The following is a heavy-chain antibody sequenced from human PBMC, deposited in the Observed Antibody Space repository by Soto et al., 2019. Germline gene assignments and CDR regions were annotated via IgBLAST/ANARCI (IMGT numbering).Heavy chain of an antibody. J-gene: IGHJ5*02. CDR1: GGSISSDDYY. CDR3: ARAVYCRSASCSNWFDT. Sequence: PSETLSLTCAVSGGSISSDDYYWSWIRQPPGKGLEWIGYIYYSGGSTYYSPSLRSRAAISMDTPKNQFSLILSAVTAADTAIYYCARAVYCRSASCSNWFDTWGRGTLVTVSS. V-gene: IGHV4-30-4*01. D-gene: IGHD2-2*01. CDR2: IYYSGGST.